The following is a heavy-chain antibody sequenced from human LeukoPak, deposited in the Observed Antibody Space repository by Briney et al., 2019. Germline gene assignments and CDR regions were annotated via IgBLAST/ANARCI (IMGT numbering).Heavy chain of an antibody. V-gene: IGHV3-7*01. D-gene: IGHD3-3*01. CDR2: IKQDGSEK. CDR3: ARDGSPDYDFWSGYYYYYGMDV. Sequence: PGGSLRLSCAASGFTFSSYWMSWVHQAPGKGLEWVANIKQDGSEKYYVDSVKGRFTISRDNAKNSLYLQMNSLRAEDTAVYYCARDGSPDYDFWSGYYYYYGMDVWGQGTTVTVSS. CDR1: GFTFSSYW. J-gene: IGHJ6*02.